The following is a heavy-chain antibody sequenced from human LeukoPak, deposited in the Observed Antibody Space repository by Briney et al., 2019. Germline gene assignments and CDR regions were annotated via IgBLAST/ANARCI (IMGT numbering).Heavy chain of an antibody. CDR2: ISSSSTYI. J-gene: IGHJ4*02. Sequence: GGSLRLSCAASGFTFSTYSMNWVRQAPGKGLEWVSSISSSSTYIYYADSVKGRFTISRDNAKHSLYLQMNSLRAEDTALYYFARDQRNPYGHGADYWGQGALVTVSS. CDR1: GFTFSTYS. D-gene: IGHD3-10*01. CDR3: ARDQRNPYGHGADY. V-gene: IGHV3-21*01.